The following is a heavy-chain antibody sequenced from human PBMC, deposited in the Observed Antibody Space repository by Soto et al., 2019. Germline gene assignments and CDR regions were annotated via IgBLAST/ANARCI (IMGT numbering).Heavy chain of an antibody. J-gene: IGHJ4*01. CDR3: AKGADSGGFDY. Sequence: PGGALRLSCAASGVTFSSYAMSWVRQAPGKGLEWVLGISASGGSTYYADSVKGRLTISRENSKNTLYLQMNSLRAEDTAIYYCAKGADSGGFDYWGHGTPVTVSS. D-gene: IGHD3-16*01. CDR1: GVTFSSYA. CDR2: ISASGGST. V-gene: IGHV3-23*01.